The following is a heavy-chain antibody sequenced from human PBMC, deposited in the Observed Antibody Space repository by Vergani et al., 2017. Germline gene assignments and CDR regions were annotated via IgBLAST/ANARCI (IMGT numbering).Heavy chain of an antibody. D-gene: IGHD2-15*01. V-gene: IGHV4-61*02. CDR2: IHTSGST. J-gene: IGHJ4*02. CDR1: GGSINSHNYY. CDR3: ARGSCLGGSCYKPLFDY. Sequence: QVQLQESGPGLVQPSQTLSLTCTVSGGSINSHNYYWSWIRQPAGQGLEWIGRIHTSGSTNYNPPLKSRVTMSEDTSKNQFSLNLTSVTAADTAVYFCARGSCLGGSCYKPLFDYWGQGILVTVSS.